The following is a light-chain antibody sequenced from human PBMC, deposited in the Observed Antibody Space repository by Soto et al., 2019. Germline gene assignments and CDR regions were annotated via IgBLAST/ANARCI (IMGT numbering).Light chain of an antibody. V-gene: IGKV1-5*01. CDR3: QQYNSYSGT. CDR1: QNINSW. J-gene: IGKJ1*01. CDR2: DAS. Sequence: FQMTQSPSTLSASVGDRVTITCRASQNINSWLAWYQQKPGKAPNLLIYDASSLESGVPSRFSGSGSGTEFTLTISSLQPDDFATYYCQQYNSYSGTFGQGTKVDIK.